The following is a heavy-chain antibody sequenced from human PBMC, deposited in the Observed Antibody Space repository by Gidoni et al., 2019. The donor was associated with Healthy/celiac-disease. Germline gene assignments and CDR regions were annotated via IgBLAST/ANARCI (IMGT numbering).Heavy chain of an antibody. Sequence: QVQLVESGGGVVQPGRSLRLSCAASGFTFSSYGMHWVRQAPGKGLEWVAVIWYDGSNKYYADSVKGRFTISRDNSKNTLYLQMNSLRAEDTAVYYCARDRIVVVVAATPKNYYYYGMDVWGQGTTVTVSS. J-gene: IGHJ6*02. CDR1: GFTFSSYG. CDR3: ARDRIVVVVAATPKNYYYYGMDV. D-gene: IGHD2-15*01. CDR2: IWYDGSNK. V-gene: IGHV3-33*01.